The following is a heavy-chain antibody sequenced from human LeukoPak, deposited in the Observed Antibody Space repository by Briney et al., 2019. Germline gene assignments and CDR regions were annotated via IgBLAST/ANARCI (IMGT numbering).Heavy chain of an antibody. J-gene: IGHJ6*01. CDR1: GYTFTGYY. Sequence: DSVTVSCKASGYTFTGYYMYWVRQPPGQGLEWMGWINLNSGGTNYAQKYQARVTMPRNTSNSTDYMELKRERSDHTGEYYGVSCNYCYYGMD. CDR2: INLNSGGT. D-gene: IGHD2-15*01. V-gene: IGHV1-2*02. CDR3: VSCNYCYYGMD.